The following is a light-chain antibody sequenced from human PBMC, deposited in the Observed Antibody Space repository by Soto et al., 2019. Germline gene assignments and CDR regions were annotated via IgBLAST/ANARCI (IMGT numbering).Light chain of an antibody. J-gene: IGKJ4*01. CDR3: QQYNNWPLT. CDR1: QTVNNN. CDR2: GAS. Sequence: EIVMTQSPATLSVSPGERATLSCRASQTVNNNLAWYQQKPGQAPRLLIYGASPRATGIPARFSGSGSGTQFTVTISSLQSEDFAVYYCQQYNNWPLTFGGGTKVAIK. V-gene: IGKV3-15*01.